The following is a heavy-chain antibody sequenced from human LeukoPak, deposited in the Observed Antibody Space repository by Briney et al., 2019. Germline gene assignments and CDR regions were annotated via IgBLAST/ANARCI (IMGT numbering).Heavy chain of an antibody. CDR1: GFTFDDYG. CDR3: ARVPTLGSGSYWVYYYMDV. CDR2: INWNGGST. Sequence: GGSLRLSCAASGFTFDDYGMSWVRQAPGKGLEWVSGINWNGGSTGYADSVKGRFTISRDNAKNSLYLQMNSLRAEDTAVYYCARVPTLGSGSYWVYYYMDVWGKGTTVTISS. D-gene: IGHD3-10*01. J-gene: IGHJ6*03. V-gene: IGHV3-20*04.